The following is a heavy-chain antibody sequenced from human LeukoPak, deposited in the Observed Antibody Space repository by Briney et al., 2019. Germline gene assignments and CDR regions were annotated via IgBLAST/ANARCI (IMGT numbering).Heavy chain of an antibody. V-gene: IGHV3-33*01. CDR2: IWYDGRNK. Sequence: PGGSLRLSCAASEFTFSSYGMHWVRQAPGKGLEWVAVIWYDGRNKYYADSVKGRFTISRDNSKNTVYLQMNSLRVEDTAVYYCARDQRPGWGEYFQHWGQGTPVTVSS. CDR1: EFTFSSYG. J-gene: IGHJ1*01. D-gene: IGHD3-16*01. CDR3: ARDQRPGWGEYFQH.